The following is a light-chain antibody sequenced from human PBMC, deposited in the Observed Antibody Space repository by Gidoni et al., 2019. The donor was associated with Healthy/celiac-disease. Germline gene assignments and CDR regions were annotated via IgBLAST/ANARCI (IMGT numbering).Light chain of an antibody. Sequence: DIQMTQSPSSLSASVGDRVTITCRASQSISSYLNWYQQKPGKAPKLLIYAASSLQSGVPSRFSGSVSGTDVTLTISSLQPEDFATYYCQQSYSTPETFGGGTKVEIK. CDR3: QQSYSTPET. CDR2: AAS. CDR1: QSISSY. J-gene: IGKJ4*01. V-gene: IGKV1-39*01.